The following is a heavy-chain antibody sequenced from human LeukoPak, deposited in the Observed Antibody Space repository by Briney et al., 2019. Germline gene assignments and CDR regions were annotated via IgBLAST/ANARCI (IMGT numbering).Heavy chain of an antibody. D-gene: IGHD6-6*01. V-gene: IGHV1-18*01. CDR3: ARDSIASRPGWFDP. CDR2: ISAYNGKT. J-gene: IGHJ5*02. CDR1: GYTFTTYG. Sequence: ASVKVSCKASGYTFTTYGISWVRQAPGQGPEWMAWISAYNGKTNYAQKFQDRVTMTTDTSTSTAYMELRSLRSDDTAVYYCARDSIASRPGWFDPWGQGTLVTVSS.